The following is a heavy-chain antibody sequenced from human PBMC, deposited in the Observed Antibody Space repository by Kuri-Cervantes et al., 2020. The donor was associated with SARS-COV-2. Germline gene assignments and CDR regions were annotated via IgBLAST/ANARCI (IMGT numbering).Heavy chain of an antibody. D-gene: IGHD2-2*01. CDR3: ARHFLVVVPAAMFWFDP. CDR2: ISSSSSTI. J-gene: IGHJ5*02. V-gene: IGHV3-48*01. CDR1: GFTFSSYS. Sequence: GGSLRLSCAASGFTFSSYSMNWVRQAPGKGLEWVSYISSSSSTIYYADSVKSRFTISRDNAKNSLYLQMNSLRAEDTAVYYCARHFLVVVPAAMFWFDPWGQGTLVTVSS.